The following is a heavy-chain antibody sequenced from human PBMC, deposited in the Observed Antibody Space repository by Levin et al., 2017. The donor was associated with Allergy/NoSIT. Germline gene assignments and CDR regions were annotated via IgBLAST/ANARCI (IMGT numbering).Heavy chain of an antibody. D-gene: IGHD3-3*01. Sequence: GGSLRLSCAASGFTFSDYYMSWIRQAPGKGLEWVSYISSSGSTIYYADSVKGRFTISRDNAKNSLYLQMNSLRAEDTAVYYCARETRGIFGATNWFDPWGQGTLVTVSS. CDR1: GFTFSDYY. CDR2: ISSSGSTI. J-gene: IGHJ5*02. V-gene: IGHV3-11*01. CDR3: ARETRGIFGATNWFDP.